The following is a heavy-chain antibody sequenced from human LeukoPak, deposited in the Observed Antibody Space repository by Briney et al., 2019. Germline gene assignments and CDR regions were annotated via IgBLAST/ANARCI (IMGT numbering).Heavy chain of an antibody. CDR3: ARAPAFIRPIYGMDV. D-gene: IGHD2/OR15-2a*01. Sequence: GGSLKLSCAASGFTFSSYSMNWVRQAPGKGLEWVSSISSSSSYIYYADSVKGRFTISRDDAKNSLYLQMNSLRAEDTAVYYCARAPAFIRPIYGMDVWGQGTTVTVSS. CDR2: ISSSSSYI. J-gene: IGHJ6*02. CDR1: GFTFSSYS. V-gene: IGHV3-21*01.